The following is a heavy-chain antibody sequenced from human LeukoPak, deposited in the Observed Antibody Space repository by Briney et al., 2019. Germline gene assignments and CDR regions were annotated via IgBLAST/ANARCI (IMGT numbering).Heavy chain of an antibody. J-gene: IGHJ6*02. CDR1: SGSMSSSDW. Sequence: SETLSLTCALSSGSMSSSDWWSWVRQPPGKGLEWIGEIYHSGSTHYNPSNKSRVTITEDKSKNQFSLKLSSVTAADTAVYYCARDAVTAVAGTGDYYYGMDVWGQGTTVTVSS. V-gene: IGHV4-4*02. D-gene: IGHD6-19*01. CDR3: ARDAVTAVAGTGDYYYGMDV. CDR2: IYHSGST.